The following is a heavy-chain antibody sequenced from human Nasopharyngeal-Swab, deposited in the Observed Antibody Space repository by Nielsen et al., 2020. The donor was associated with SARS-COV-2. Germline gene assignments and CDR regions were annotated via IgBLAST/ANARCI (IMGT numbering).Heavy chain of an antibody. D-gene: IGHD2-15*01. J-gene: IGHJ6*03. CDR2: IYYSGST. Sequence: RQAPGKGLEWIGYIYYSGSTYYNPSLKSRVTISVDTSKNQFSLKLSSVTAADTAVYYCARGGYCSGGSCYSGRPYYYYYMDVWGKGTTVTVSS. V-gene: IGHV4-31*02. CDR3: ARGGYCSGGSCYSGRPYYYYYMDV.